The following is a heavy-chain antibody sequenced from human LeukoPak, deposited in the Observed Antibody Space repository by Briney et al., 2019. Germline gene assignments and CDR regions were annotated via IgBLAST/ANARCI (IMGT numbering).Heavy chain of an antibody. D-gene: IGHD1-26*01. Sequence: SETLSLTYAVYGGSFSGYYWSWIRQPPGKGLEWIGEINHSGSTNYNPSLKSRVTISVDTSKNQFSLKLSSVTAADTAVYYCARTFSGSYYYYGMDVWGQGTTVTVSS. V-gene: IGHV4-34*01. CDR3: ARTFSGSYYYYGMDV. CDR2: INHSGST. CDR1: GGSFSGYY. J-gene: IGHJ6*02.